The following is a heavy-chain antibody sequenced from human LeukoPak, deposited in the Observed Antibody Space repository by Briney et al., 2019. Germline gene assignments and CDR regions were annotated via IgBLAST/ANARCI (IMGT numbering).Heavy chain of an antibody. CDR3: ARDNPQRYYGSGSSNWFDP. Sequence: GGSLRLSCAASGFTFSSYAMHWVRQAPGKGLEWVAVISYDGSNKYYADSVKGRFTISRDNSKNTLYLQMNSLRAEDTAVYYCARDNPQRYYGSGSSNWFDPWGQGTLVTVSS. V-gene: IGHV3-30*04. CDR2: ISYDGSNK. D-gene: IGHD3-10*01. CDR1: GFTFSSYA. J-gene: IGHJ5*02.